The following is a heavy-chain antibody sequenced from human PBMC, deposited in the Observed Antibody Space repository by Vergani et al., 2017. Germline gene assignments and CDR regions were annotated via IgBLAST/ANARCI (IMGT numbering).Heavy chain of an antibody. V-gene: IGHV3-33*01. CDR3: AMYLRDSTDGLPVS. J-gene: IGHJ5*02. D-gene: IGHD2-21*02. Sequence: QVQLVESGGGVVQPGRSLRLSCAASGCTFKQYGMHWVRQAPGKGLEWVAVTWYDGNNKQYADSVKGRFTISRDNSKSTLYLQMDSLRSEDTALYYCAMYLRDSTDGLPVSWGPGTLVIVSS. CDR1: GCTFKQYG. CDR2: TWYDGNNK.